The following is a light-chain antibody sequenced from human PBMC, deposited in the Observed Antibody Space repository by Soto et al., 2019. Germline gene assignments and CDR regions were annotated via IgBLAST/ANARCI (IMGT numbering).Light chain of an antibody. Sequence: SVLTQPASVYGPPGQSITISCTGTSSDVGGYNYVSWYQQHPGKAPKFMIYDVSNRPSGVSNRFSGSKSGNTASLTISGLQAENEADYYCCSYTTSNTRQIVFGTGTKVTVL. CDR2: DVS. V-gene: IGLV2-14*01. CDR1: SSDVGGYNY. J-gene: IGLJ1*01. CDR3: CSYTTSNTRQIV.